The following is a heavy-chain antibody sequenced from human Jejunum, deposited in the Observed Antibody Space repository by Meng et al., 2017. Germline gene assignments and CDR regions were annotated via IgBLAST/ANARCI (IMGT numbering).Heavy chain of an antibody. Sequence: VPLPCSVHCWLMPSGYLSLTCAVCGASISDSNWWSWVRQPPGKGLEWIGEIYHTGTPNYNPSLKSRVTMSLDKSKNQFSLELTSVTAADTAVYYCARDLLGPAIAATGWFDPWGQGTLVTVSS. CDR2: IYHTGTP. D-gene: IGHD6-13*01. CDR1: GASISDSNW. J-gene: IGHJ5*02. V-gene: IGHV4-4*02. CDR3: ARDLLGPAIAATGWFDP.